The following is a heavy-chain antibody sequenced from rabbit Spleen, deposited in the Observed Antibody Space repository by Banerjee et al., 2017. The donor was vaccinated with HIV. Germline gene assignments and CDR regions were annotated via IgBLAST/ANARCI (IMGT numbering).Heavy chain of an antibody. CDR1: GIDFSSDYW. D-gene: IGHD8-1*01. CDR3: ARDTGSSFSSYGMDL. Sequence: QEQLEESGGGLVKPGASLTLTCKASGIDFSSDYWICWVRQAPGKGLEWIACIYADRSGSTYFATWAKGRFTISKTSSTTVTLQMTRLTAADTATYFCARDTGSSFSSYGMDLWGPGTLVTVS. CDR2: IYADRSGST. J-gene: IGHJ6*01. V-gene: IGHV1S45*01.